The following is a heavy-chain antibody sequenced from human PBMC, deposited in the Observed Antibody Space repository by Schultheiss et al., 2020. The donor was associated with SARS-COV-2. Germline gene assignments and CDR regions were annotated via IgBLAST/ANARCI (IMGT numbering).Heavy chain of an antibody. J-gene: IGHJ4*02. V-gene: IGHV4-34*01. Sequence: SQTLSLTCAVYGGSFSGYYWSWIRQPPGKGLEWIGEINHSGSTNYNPSLKSRVTISVDTSKNQFSLKLSSVTAADTAMYYCANDNNNWYYFDYWGQGTLVTVSS. CDR1: GGSFSGYY. CDR2: INHSGST. CDR3: ANDNNNWYYFDY. D-gene: IGHD1-1*01.